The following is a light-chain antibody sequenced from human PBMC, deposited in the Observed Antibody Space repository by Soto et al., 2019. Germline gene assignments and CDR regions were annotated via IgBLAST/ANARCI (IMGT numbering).Light chain of an antibody. Sequence: EIVMTQSPATLSLSPGERDTLSCRASQSVNSKLAWYQQKPGQAPRLLIYGASTRATGIPARFSGSGYGTEFTLTISSLQSEDFAVYYCQQYKDWPRTFGQGTKVEIK. CDR2: GAS. V-gene: IGKV3-15*01. CDR1: QSVNSK. CDR3: QQYKDWPRT. J-gene: IGKJ1*01.